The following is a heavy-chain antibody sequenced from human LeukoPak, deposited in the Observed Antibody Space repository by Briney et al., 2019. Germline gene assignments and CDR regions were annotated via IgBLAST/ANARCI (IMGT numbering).Heavy chain of an antibody. CDR1: GGSISSGGYS. CDR2: SHHSAGT. Sequence: PSQTLSLTCAVSGGSISSGGYSWSWIRQPPGKGLEWIGTSHHSAGTSYNPSLKSRVTISLDTSKNQFSLKLDSVTASDTAVYFCARSLASAGISWGQGTLVTVSS. J-gene: IGHJ4*02. CDR3: ARSLASAGIS. D-gene: IGHD6-13*01. V-gene: IGHV4-30-2*03.